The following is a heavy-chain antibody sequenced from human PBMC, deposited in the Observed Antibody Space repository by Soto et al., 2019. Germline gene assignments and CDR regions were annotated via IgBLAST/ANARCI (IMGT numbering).Heavy chain of an antibody. CDR1: GFTFSSYA. CDR2: VTGHDGST. J-gene: IGHJ6*02. Sequence: GGSLRLSCAASGFTFSSYAMGWVRQAPGKGLEWVSAVTGHDGSTYYTDSVKGRFTISRDNSKNTLHLQMNSLRAEDTALYYCAKARYSYGPVYYYYAMDVWGQGATVTVSS. CDR3: AKARYSYGPVYYYYAMDV. V-gene: IGHV3-23*01. D-gene: IGHD5-18*01.